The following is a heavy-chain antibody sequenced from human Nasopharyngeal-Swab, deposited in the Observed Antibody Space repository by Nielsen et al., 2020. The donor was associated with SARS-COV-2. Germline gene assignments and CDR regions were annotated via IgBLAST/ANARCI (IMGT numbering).Heavy chain of an antibody. Sequence: WIRQPPGKGLEWVAVISYDGSNKYYADSVKGRFTISRGNSKNTLYLQMNSLRAEDTAVYYCARSPEEGVITYYYYGMDVWGQGTTVTVSS. J-gene: IGHJ6*02. CDR2: ISYDGSNK. V-gene: IGHV3-30-3*01. CDR3: ARSPEEGVITYYYYGMDV. D-gene: IGHD3-10*01.